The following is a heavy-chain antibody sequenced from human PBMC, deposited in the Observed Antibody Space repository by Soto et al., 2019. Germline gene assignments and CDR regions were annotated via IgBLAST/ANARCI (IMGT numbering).Heavy chain of an antibody. J-gene: IGHJ6*02. V-gene: IGHV5-51*01. D-gene: IGHD2-15*01. CDR1: RHSCSAYW. Sequence: VESVKISCKVFRHSCSAYWIGWGRQMPGKVLGWKGIIFPGDSDVKYSPSFQGRVIISADKSINTAHLQWSSLEASDSGTYYCGRFGIGGCRGGRCFTSYHFYGMDVWGQGTTVTVSS. CDR2: IFPGDSDV. CDR3: GRFGIGGCRGGRCFTSYHFYGMDV.